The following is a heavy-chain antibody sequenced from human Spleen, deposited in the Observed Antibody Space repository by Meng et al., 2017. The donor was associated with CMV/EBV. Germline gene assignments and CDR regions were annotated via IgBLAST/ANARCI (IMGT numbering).Heavy chain of an antibody. CDR2: INRKTDGGKK. CDR1: FSIGW. V-gene: IGHV3-15*01. Sequence: FSIGWIGWDWEAQGTGKGLEWVINRKTDGGKKDYAASVKGRFTISRDDSKNTMYLQMNSLKAEDTAVYYCTTGVGRCGELLCFGYWGQGTLVTVSS. J-gene: IGHJ4*02. D-gene: IGHD3-10*01. CDR3: TTGVGRCGELLCFGY.